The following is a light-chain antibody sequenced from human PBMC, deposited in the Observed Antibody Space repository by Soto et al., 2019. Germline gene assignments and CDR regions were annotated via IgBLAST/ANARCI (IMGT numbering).Light chain of an antibody. CDR1: GSDIGTYNL. V-gene: IGLV2-14*02. J-gene: IGLJ1*01. CDR3: SSYTSRSTLYV. CDR2: EVT. Sequence: QSVLTQPASVSGSPGQSITISCTGTGSDIGTYNLVSWYQQHPGGVPKLMVYEVTNRPSGVSDRFSGSKSGNTASLTISGLQADDEGYYYCSSYTSRSTLYVFGTGTKLTVL.